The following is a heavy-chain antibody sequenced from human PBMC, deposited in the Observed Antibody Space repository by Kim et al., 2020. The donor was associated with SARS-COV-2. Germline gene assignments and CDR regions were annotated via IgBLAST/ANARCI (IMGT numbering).Heavy chain of an antibody. J-gene: IGHJ5*02. CDR2: VNLNERP. V-gene: IGHV4-34*01. CDR3: ATGGLGDSSSGYGFNP. D-gene: IGHD6-13*01. Sequence: SETLSLTCAVYGGSFSGYYWSWIRQPQGKGREGIGKVNLNERPTNNRPLKGRVTISVAPSKNKFSWRLTFVPAPDKAVYSCATGGLGDSSSGYGFNPGG. CDR1: GGSFSGYY.